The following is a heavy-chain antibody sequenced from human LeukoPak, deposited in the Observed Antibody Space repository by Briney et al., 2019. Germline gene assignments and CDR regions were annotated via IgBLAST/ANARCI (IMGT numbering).Heavy chain of an antibody. CDR1: GYTFTSYG. CDR3: ARRVTIFGVVAGAFDI. D-gene: IGHD3-3*01. V-gene: IGHV1-69*13. J-gene: IGHJ3*02. CDR2: IIPIFGTA. Sequence: ASVKVSCKASGYTFTSYGISWVRQAPGQGLEWMGGIIPIFGTANYAQKFQGRVTITADESTSTAYMELSSLRSEDTAVYYCARRVTIFGVVAGAFDIWGQGTMVTVSS.